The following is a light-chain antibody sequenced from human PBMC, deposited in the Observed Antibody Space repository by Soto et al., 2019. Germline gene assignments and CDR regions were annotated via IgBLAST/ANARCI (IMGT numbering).Light chain of an antibody. CDR2: AAS. J-gene: IGKJ3*01. V-gene: IGKV1-8*01. CDR3: QQYYSYPFT. CDR1: QGISSY. Sequence: AIRMTQSPSSLSASTGDRVTITCRASQGISSYLAWYQQKPWKAPKLLIYAASTLQSGVPSRFSGSGSGTDFTLTISCLQSEDFATYYCQQYYSYPFTFGPGTKVDIK.